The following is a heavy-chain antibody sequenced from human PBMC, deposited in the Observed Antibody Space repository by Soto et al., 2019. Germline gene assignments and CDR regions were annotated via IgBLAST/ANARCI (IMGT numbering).Heavy chain of an antibody. Sequence: SETLSLTCTVSGGSTSSTTYYWGWVRQSPGKGLEWIGSIYYSGSTNYNPSLKSRVTISVDTSKNQFSLKLSSVTAADTAVYYCAREVQSGSSPGFFDYWGQGTLVTVSS. J-gene: IGHJ4*02. D-gene: IGHD6-6*01. CDR1: GGSTSSTTYY. CDR3: AREVQSGSSPGFFDY. V-gene: IGHV4-39*07. CDR2: IYYSGST.